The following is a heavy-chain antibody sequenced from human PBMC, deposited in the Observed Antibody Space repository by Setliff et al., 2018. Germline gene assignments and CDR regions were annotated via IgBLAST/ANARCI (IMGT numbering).Heavy chain of an antibody. CDR3: AKVPNSGGYAGPFDF. D-gene: IGHD5-12*01. Sequence: PGGSLRLSCAASGFRFSTSDMHWVRQAPGKGLEWVSFIQHDGSREFYGDPVKGRFIISRDNSKNTLYLHMNSLSAEDTAVYYCAKVPNSGGYAGPFDFWGQGTLVTVSS. V-gene: IGHV3-30*02. CDR2: IQHDGSRE. CDR1: GFRFSTSD. J-gene: IGHJ4*02.